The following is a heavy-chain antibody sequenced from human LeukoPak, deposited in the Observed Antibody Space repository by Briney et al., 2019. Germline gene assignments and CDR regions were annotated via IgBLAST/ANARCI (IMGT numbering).Heavy chain of an antibody. V-gene: IGHV3-7*01. CDR1: GFTFSTYW. J-gene: IGHJ4*02. CDR3: ATDRDNSDWQKRFDS. CDR2: INQDASEI. D-gene: IGHD2-21*02. Sequence: GGSLRLSCAASGFTFSTYWMNWYRQTPGKGLEWVGNINQDASEINYVDSVRGRFTISRDNAKNSLHLQMNSLRAEDTAVYYCATDRDNSDWQKRFDSWGQGTLVTVSS.